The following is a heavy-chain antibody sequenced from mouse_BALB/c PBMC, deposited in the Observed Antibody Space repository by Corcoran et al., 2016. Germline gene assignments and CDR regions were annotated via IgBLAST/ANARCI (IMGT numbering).Heavy chain of an antibody. CDR1: GFNIKDYY. V-gene: IGHV14-1*02. CDR3: ASYYRYEAWFAY. Sequence: EVQLQQSGAELVRPGALVKLSCKASGFNIKDYYMHWVKQRPEQGLEWIGWIDPENGNTIYDPKFQGKASITADTSSNTAYLQLSSLTSEDTAVYYCASYYRYEAWFAYCGQGTLVTVSA. J-gene: IGHJ3*01. D-gene: IGHD2-14*01. CDR2: IDPENGNT.